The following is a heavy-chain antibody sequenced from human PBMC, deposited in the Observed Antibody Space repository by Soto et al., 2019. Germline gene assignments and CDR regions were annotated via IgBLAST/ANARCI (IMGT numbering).Heavy chain of an antibody. CDR2: IYHSGST. D-gene: IGHD6-6*01. J-gene: IGHJ4*02. Sequence: PSETLSLTCIVSGGSISSNYWIWIRQPPGKGLEWIGYIYHSGSTNYNPSLKSRVTISVDTSKNQFSLKLSSVTAADTAVYYCAREGSSSYFDYWGQGTLVTVSS. CDR3: AREGSSSYFDY. V-gene: IGHV4-59*01. CDR1: GGSISSNY.